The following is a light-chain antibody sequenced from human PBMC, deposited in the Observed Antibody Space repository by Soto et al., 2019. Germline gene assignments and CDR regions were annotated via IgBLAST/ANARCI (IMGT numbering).Light chain of an antibody. CDR3: AAWDDNLSGPE. V-gene: IGLV1-47*02. Sequence: QSVLTQPPSASGTPAQTVTIYCSGSRSNIGRNSVSWYQQLPGAAPKLLIYANNKRPSGVPDRFSGSKSGTSASLVISGLVSEDEADYFCAAWDDNLSGPEFGGGTKLTVL. CDR1: RSNIGRNS. CDR2: ANN. J-gene: IGLJ3*02.